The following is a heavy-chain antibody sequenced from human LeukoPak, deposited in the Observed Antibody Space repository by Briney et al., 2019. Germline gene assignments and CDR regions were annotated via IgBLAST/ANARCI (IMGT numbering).Heavy chain of an antibody. CDR1: GFTFSSYA. Sequence: GGSLRLSCAASGFTFSSYAMSWVRQAPGKGLEWVSGISGSGGGTYYADSVKGRLAISRDNSKNTLSLQMNSLRAEDTAVYYCAKDGYCSSTNCYPAPYWGQGTLVTVSS. CDR3: AKDGYCSSTNCYPAPY. D-gene: IGHD2-2*01. J-gene: IGHJ4*02. CDR2: ISGSGGGT. V-gene: IGHV3-23*01.